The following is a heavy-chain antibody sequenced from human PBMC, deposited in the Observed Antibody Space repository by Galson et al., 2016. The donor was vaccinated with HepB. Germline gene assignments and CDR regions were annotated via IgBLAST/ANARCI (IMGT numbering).Heavy chain of an antibody. V-gene: IGHV3-23*01. CDR1: GFTFNNFA. Sequence: SLRLSCAASGFTFNNFAMSWVRQAPGKGLEWVSTISGGGDSTFYADSVKGRFAISRDHSKNTLFLQMNSLRAEDTAVYYCAKDLVAADDWFDPWGQGTLLTVSS. J-gene: IGHJ5*02. D-gene: IGHD2-15*01. CDR3: AKDLVAADDWFDP. CDR2: ISGGGDST.